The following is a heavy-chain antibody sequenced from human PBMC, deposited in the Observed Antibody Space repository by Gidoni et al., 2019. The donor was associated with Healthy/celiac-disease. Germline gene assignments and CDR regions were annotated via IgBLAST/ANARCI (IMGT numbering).Heavy chain of an antibody. CDR3: ARNGPPYSSSWYAEFDWFDP. CDR1: GDSVSSNSAA. CDR2: TYYRSKWYN. Sequence: QVQLQQSGPGLVKPSQTLSLTCAISGDSVSSNSAAWNWLRQSPSRGLEWLGRTYYRSKWYNDYAVSVKSRITINPDTSKNQFSLQLNSVTPEDTAVYYCARNGPPYSSSWYAEFDWFDPWGQGTLVTVSS. V-gene: IGHV6-1*01. J-gene: IGHJ5*02. D-gene: IGHD6-13*01.